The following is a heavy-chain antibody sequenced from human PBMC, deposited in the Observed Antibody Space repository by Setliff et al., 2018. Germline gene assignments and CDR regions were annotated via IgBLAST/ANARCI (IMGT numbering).Heavy chain of an antibody. D-gene: IGHD2-15*01. CDR1: GGSLNNYY. V-gene: IGHV4-4*09. CDR2: IYTSGTA. Sequence: PSETLSLTCTVSGGSLNNYYWTWIRQPPGKGLEWIGYIYTSGTAIYNPSLRSRVTISVDMSKKQFSLRLSSVAATDTAVYYCLRIRLVPHGHSWGQGTLVTVSS. J-gene: IGHJ4*02. CDR3: LRIRLVPHGHS.